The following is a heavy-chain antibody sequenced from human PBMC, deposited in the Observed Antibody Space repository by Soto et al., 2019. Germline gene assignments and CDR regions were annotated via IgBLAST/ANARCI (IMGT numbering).Heavy chain of an antibody. V-gene: IGHV4-30-2*01. D-gene: IGHD3-10*01. CDR2: IYHSVST. CDR1: GGSISSGGYS. CDR3: ASAHGWGGGDCDS. Sequence: QLQLQESGSGLVKPSQTLSLTCAVSGGSISSGGYSWSWIRQPPGKGLDWIGYIYHSVSTYYNPSLMSRVTISLDGSKNQFALKLRSVTAADTASYYCASAHGWGGGDCDSWGQGTIVTVSS. J-gene: IGHJ3*02.